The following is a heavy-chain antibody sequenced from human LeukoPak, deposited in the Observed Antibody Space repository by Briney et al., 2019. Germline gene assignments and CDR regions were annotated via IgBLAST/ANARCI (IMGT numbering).Heavy chain of an antibody. CDR2: IHYGGST. J-gene: IGHJ4*02. D-gene: IGHD3-10*01. V-gene: IGHV4-39*01. CDR1: GGSISISSYYY. CDR3: AKSGASGTYGPYYLDY. Sequence: SETLSLTCTVSGGSISISSYYYWGWIRQPPGKGLEWIGGIHYGGSTIYNTSLKSRVTISVDTSKNQFSLKLSSVTAADTAVYYCAKSGASGTYGPYYLDYWGQGTLVTVSS.